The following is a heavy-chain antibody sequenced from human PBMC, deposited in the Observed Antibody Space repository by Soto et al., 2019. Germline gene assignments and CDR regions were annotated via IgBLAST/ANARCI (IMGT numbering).Heavy chain of an antibody. Sequence: VGSLRLSCAASGFTFSSYWMSWVRQAPEKGLEWVANIKQDGSEKDYVDSVKGRFTISRDNAKNSLYLQMNSLRAEDTAVYYCARDYDSSGYWDYWGQGTLVTVSS. CDR3: ARDYDSSGYWDY. D-gene: IGHD3-22*01. CDR2: IKQDGSEK. V-gene: IGHV3-7*03. J-gene: IGHJ4*02. CDR1: GFTFSSYW.